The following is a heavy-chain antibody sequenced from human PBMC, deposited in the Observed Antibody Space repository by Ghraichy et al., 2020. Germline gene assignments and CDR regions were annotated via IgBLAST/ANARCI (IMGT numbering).Heavy chain of an antibody. CDR2: ICYSGST. Sequence: SETLSLTCTVSGGSISSGGYYWSWIRQHPGKGLEWIGYICYSGSTYYNPSLKSRVTISVDTSKNQFSLKVNSMPAADTALYYRARGLTRTVVRGFLVRVAYSPFYLGVWDKGATLSFSS. CDR3: ARGLTRTVVRGFLVRVAYSPFYLGV. CDR1: GGSISSGGYY. D-gene: IGHD3-10*01. V-gene: IGHV4-31*03. J-gene: IGHJ6*03.